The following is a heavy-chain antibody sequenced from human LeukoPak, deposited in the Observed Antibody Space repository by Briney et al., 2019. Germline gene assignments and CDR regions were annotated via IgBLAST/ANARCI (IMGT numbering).Heavy chain of an antibody. J-gene: IGHJ5*02. Sequence: SQTLSLTCAISGDSVSSYRVSWNWIRQSPSRGLEWLGRTYYRSTWYNDYAVSVRGRITVNPDTSKNQFSLHLNSVTPEDTAVYYCARRLTQYDCFDPWGQGILVTVSS. D-gene: IGHD2-2*01. CDR1: GDSVSSYRVS. CDR2: TYYRSTWYN. CDR3: ARRLTQYDCFDP. V-gene: IGHV6-1*01.